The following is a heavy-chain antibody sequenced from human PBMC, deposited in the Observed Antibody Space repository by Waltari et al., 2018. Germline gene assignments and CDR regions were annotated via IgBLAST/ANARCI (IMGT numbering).Heavy chain of an antibody. CDR2: IYTSGRT. D-gene: IGHD6-6*01. CDR3: ARALGRGLREYSSSSNDAFDI. CDR1: GGSISSYY. Sequence: QVQLQESGPGLVKPSETLSLTCTVSGGSISSYYWSWIRQPAGKGLEWIGRIYTSGRTNYNPSLKSRVTMSVDTSKNQFSLKLSSVTAADTAVYYCARALGRGLREYSSSSNDAFDIWGQGTMVTVSS. J-gene: IGHJ3*02. V-gene: IGHV4-4*07.